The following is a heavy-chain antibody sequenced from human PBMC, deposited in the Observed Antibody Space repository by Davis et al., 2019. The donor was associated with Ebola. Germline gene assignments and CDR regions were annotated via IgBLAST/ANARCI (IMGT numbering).Heavy chain of an antibody. CDR2: IYYNGRT. D-gene: IGHD3-3*01. V-gene: IGHV4-59*08. CDR3: ARHATIFGVVISYWYFDL. J-gene: IGHJ2*01. Sequence: MPSETLSLTCTVSGDSISSYYWSWIRQPPGKGLEWIGYIYYNGRTNYNPSLKSRVTISVDTSKNQFSLKLSSVTAADTAVYYCARHATIFGVVISYWYFDLWGRGTLVTVSS. CDR1: GDSISSYY.